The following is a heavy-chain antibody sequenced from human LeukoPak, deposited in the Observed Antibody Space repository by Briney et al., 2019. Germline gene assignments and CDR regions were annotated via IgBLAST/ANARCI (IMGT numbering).Heavy chain of an antibody. CDR3: ARVGGIVGADYYYYMDV. CDR1: GGSFSGYY. CDR2: INHSGST. V-gene: IGHV4-34*01. J-gene: IGHJ6*03. Sequence: PSETLSLTCAVYGGSFSGYYWSWIRQPPGKGLEWIGEINHSGSTNYNPSLKSRVTISVDTSKNQFSLKLSSVTAADTAVYYCARVGGIVGADYYYYMDVWGKGTTVTVSS. D-gene: IGHD1-26*01.